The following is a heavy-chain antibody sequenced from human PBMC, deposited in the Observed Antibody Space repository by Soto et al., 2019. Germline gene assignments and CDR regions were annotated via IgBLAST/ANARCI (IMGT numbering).Heavy chain of an antibody. CDR3: ARAGGLGAVAVDY. J-gene: IGHJ4*02. CDR1: GGSISSGGYS. CDR2: IYHSGST. D-gene: IGHD6-19*01. V-gene: IGHV4-30-2*01. Sequence: QLQLQESGSGLVKPSQTLSLTCAVSGGSISSGGYSWSWIRQPPGNGLEWIGYIYHSGSTYYNPSLKCLVTTSVDRSKNQFSLKLSCVTAADTAVYYGARAGGLGAVAVDYWGQGTLVTVSS.